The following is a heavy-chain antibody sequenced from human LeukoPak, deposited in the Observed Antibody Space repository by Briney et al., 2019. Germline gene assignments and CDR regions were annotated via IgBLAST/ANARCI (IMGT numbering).Heavy chain of an antibody. Sequence: PGRSLRLSCAASGFSFSTYGMFWVRQAPGKGLEWVGVISYDGSNQYYADSVEGRFTISRDNSKNTLYLQMDSLRAEDTAVYYCAKGDFWNGLGEYFLYWGQGILVTVSS. CDR3: AKGDFWNGLGEYFLY. J-gene: IGHJ1*01. CDR1: GFSFSTYG. V-gene: IGHV3-33*05. CDR2: ISYDGSNQ. D-gene: IGHD3-3*01.